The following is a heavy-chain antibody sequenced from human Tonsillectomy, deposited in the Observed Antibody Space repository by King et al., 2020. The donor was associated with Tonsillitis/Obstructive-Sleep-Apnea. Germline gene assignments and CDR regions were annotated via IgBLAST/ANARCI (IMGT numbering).Heavy chain of an antibody. V-gene: IGHV4-59*01. CDR3: AREADYGGNHYDY. D-gene: IGHD4-23*01. CDR1: GGSIRSYY. CDR2: IYYSGST. J-gene: IGHJ4*02. Sequence: QLQESGPGLVKPSETLSLTCTVSGGSIRSYYWSWIRQPPGKGLEWIGYIYYSGSTNYNPSLKSRVTISVDTSKNQFSLKLSSVTAADTAVYYCAREADYGGNHYDYWGQGTLVTVSS.